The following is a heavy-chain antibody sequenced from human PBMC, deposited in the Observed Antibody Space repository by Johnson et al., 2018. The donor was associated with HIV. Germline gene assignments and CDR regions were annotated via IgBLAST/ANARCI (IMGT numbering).Heavy chain of an antibody. CDR2: LYRSGST. V-gene: IGHV3-53*01. CDR1: GFSVSSKY. CDR3: ARVLTWVYSSGFFGAFEI. Sequence: EQLVESGGGLIQLGGSLRLSCAASGFSVSSKYMSWVRQAPGKGLEWVSALYRSGSTYYVDSVKGRFTISRDTSKNSLYLQMNSLRAEDTALYYCARVLTWVYSSGFFGAFEIWGQGTVVTVSS. D-gene: IGHD6-19*01. J-gene: IGHJ3*02.